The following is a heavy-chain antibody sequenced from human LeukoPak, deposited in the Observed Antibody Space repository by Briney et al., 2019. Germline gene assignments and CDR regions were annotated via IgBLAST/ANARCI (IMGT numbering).Heavy chain of an antibody. CDR1: GFTFSSYW. J-gene: IGHJ4*02. CDR2: IWYDGSNT. Sequence: PGGSLRLSCAASGFTFSSYWMSWVRQAPGKGLEWVAVIWYDGSNTYQADSVKGRFTISRDNTKNTLYLQMNSLRAEDTAVYYCARNQYGSGSYSFDYWGQGTLVTVSS. D-gene: IGHD3-10*01. CDR3: ARNQYGSGSYSFDY. V-gene: IGHV3-33*08.